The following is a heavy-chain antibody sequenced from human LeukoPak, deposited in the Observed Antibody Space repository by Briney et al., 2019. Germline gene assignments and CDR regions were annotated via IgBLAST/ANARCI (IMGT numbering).Heavy chain of an antibody. V-gene: IGHV1-2*04. Sequence: ASVKVSCKASGYTFTGYYTHWVRQAPGQGLEWMGWINPNSGGTNYAQKFQGWVTMTRDTSICTAYMELSRLRSDDTAVYYCARASSSWFSYYYYYGMDVWGQGTTVTVSS. J-gene: IGHJ6*02. CDR2: INPNSGGT. CDR3: ARASSSWFSYYYYYGMDV. CDR1: GYTFTGYY. D-gene: IGHD6-13*01.